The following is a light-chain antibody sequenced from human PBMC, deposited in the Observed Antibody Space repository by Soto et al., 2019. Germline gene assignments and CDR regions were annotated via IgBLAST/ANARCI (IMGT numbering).Light chain of an antibody. V-gene: IGKV3-20*01. J-gene: IGKJ4*01. CDR1: QTVSSGF. CDR2: GAS. Sequence: EIFLTQSPGTLSVSPGERATVSCRASQTVSSGFLAWYQQKVGQAPRLLIYGASTRATGIPDRFSGSGSGTDFTLTIDRLEPEDFAVYYCHQYYSSPTTFGGGTKVDI. CDR3: HQYYSSPTT.